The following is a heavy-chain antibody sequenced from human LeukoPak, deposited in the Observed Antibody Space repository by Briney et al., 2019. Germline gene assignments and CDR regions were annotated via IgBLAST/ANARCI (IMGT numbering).Heavy chain of an antibody. CDR1: GFTFSSYG. CDR2: IRYDGSNK. J-gene: IGHJ2*01. Sequence: PGGSLRLSCAASGFTFSSYGMHWVRQAPGKGLEWVAFIRYDGSNKYYVDSVKGRFTISRDNSKNTLYLQMNSLRVEDTAVYYCAKDLVCCSSTSCYDDWYFDLWGRGTLVTVSS. V-gene: IGHV3-30*02. CDR3: AKDLVCCSSTSCYDDWYFDL. D-gene: IGHD2-2*01.